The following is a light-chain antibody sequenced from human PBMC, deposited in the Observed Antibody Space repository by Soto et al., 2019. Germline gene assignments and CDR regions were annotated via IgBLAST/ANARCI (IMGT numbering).Light chain of an antibody. CDR2: KAS. J-gene: IGKJ5*01. Sequence: TQSLLSLSAWVGARGRIXGRARHSINDWLAWYQQKPGKAPKLLIYKASGLESGVPSRFNGSGSGSDFTLTISNLQPEDFATYYCQQYDKFPITFGQGTRLEIK. CDR1: HSINDW. V-gene: IGKV1-5*03. CDR3: QQYDKFPIT.